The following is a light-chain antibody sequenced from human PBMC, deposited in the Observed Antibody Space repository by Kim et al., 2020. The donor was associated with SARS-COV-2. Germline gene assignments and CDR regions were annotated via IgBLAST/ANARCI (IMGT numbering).Light chain of an antibody. J-gene: IGLJ3*02. CDR3: QSYDSSTWV. CDR1: GGSIASNY. Sequence: GQTLAISCTRSGGSIASNYVQWYHQRPGSAPTTVIYEDNQRPSGVPDRFSGSIDSSSNSASLTISGLKTEDEADYYCQSYDSSTWVFGGGTQLTVL. V-gene: IGLV6-57*03. CDR2: EDN.